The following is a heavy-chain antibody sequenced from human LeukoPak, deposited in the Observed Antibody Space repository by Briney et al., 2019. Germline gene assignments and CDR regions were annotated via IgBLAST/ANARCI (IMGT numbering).Heavy chain of an antibody. CDR2: ISGSGGST. D-gene: IGHD3-22*01. Sequence: GGSLCLSCAASGFTFSSYAMSWVRQAPGKGLEWVSAISGSGGSTYYADSVKGRFTISRDNSKNTLYLQMNSLRAEDTAVYYCAKDYYYDIKRGTAFDIWGQGTMVTVSS. V-gene: IGHV3-23*01. CDR1: GFTFSSYA. CDR3: AKDYYYDIKRGTAFDI. J-gene: IGHJ3*02.